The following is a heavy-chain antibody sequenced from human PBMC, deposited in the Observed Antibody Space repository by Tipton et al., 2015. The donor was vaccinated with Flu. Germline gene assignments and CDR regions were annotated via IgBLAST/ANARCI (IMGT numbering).Heavy chain of an antibody. D-gene: IGHD5-12*01. Sequence: QVQLVQSGAEVKKPGASVKVSCKASGCTFTSYGISWVRQAPGQGLEWMGWISAYNGNTNYAQKLQGRVTMTTDTSTSTAYMELRSLRPDDTAVYYCARRYSGRYYYYGMDVWGQGTTVTVSS. J-gene: IGHJ6*02. V-gene: IGHV1-18*01. CDR2: ISAYNGNT. CDR1: GCTFTSYG. CDR3: ARRYSGRYYYYGMDV.